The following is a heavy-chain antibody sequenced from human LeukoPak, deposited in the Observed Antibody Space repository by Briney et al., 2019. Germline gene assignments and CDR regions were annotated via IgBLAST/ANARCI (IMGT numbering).Heavy chain of an antibody. CDR3: ARDYPSGSYWGEYYFDY. V-gene: IGHV1-18*01. CDR1: GFTFTRYT. CDR2: ISPYNGNT. D-gene: IGHD1-26*01. J-gene: IGHJ4*02. Sequence: ASVKVSCRTSGFTFTRYTISWLRQAPGQGLEWVGWISPYNGNTNYAQKVKGRVTMTTDTSTTSAYMELRSLRSDDTAMYYCARDYPSGSYWGEYYFDYWGQGTLVTVSS.